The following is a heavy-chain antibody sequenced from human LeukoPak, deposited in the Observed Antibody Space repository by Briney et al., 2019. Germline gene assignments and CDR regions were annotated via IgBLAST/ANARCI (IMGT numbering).Heavy chain of an antibody. CDR3: ARGARGCCRGFDY. V-gene: IGHV3-48*03. D-gene: IGHD6-19*01. CDR1: GFTFSSYE. Sequence: GGSLRLSCAASGFTFSSYEMNWVRQAPGEGLEWVSYISSSGSTIYYADSVKGRFTISRDNAKNSLYLQMNSLRAEDTAVYYCARGARGCCRGFDYWGQGTLVTVSS. CDR2: ISSSGSTI. J-gene: IGHJ4*02.